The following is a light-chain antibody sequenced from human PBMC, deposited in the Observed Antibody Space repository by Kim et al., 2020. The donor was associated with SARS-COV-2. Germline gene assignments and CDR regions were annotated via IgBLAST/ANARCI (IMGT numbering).Light chain of an antibody. CDR1: NLGNKL. J-gene: IGLJ3*02. CDR2: QND. CDR3: QAWDSTTAV. V-gene: IGLV3-1*01. Sequence: VSPEQTDSNAFSGDNLGNKLPSWYQRKAGRSPVVVMNQNDKRPSGIPERFSGSNSGNTATLTIRATQAMDEAAYFCQAWDSTTAVFGGGTQLTVL.